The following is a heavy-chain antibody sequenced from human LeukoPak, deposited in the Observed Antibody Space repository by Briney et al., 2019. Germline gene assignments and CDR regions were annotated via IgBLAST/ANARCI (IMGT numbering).Heavy chain of an antibody. CDR3: ARDYGGSGWYEDWFDP. CDR2: INAGNGNT. J-gene: IGHJ5*02. V-gene: IGHV1-3*01. Sequence: ASVKVSCKASGYTFTSYAMHWVRQAPGQRLEWMGWINAGNGNTKYSQKFQGRVTITRDTSASTAYMELSSLRSEDTAVYYCARDYGGSGWYEDWFDPWGQGTLVTVSS. D-gene: IGHD6-19*01. CDR1: GYTFTSYA.